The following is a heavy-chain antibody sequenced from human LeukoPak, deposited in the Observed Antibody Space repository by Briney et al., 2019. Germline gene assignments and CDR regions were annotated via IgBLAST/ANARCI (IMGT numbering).Heavy chain of an antibody. CDR3: AIYYYDSSGYYASDALDV. CDR2: ITPMLNTT. V-gene: IGHV1-69*05. D-gene: IGHD3-22*01. Sequence: EASVKVFCKASGGSFRSFVITWVRQAPGQGLEWMGGITPMLNTTKYAQKFQGRVTITTDESTSTAYMDLNSLRSEDTAVYYCAIYYYDSSGYYASDALDVWGQGTMVTVSS. CDR1: GGSFRSFV. J-gene: IGHJ3*01.